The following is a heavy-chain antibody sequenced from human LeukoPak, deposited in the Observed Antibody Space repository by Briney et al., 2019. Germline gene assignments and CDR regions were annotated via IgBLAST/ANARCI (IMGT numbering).Heavy chain of an antibody. V-gene: IGHV3-33*01. Sequence: PGGSLRLSCAASGFTFSSYGMHWVRQAPGKGLEWVAVIWYDGSNKYYADSVKGRFTISRDNSKNTLYLQMNSLRAEDTAVYYCARDPLYYYDSSGYYDLWGQGTLVTVSS. CDR3: ARDPLYYYDSSGYYDL. CDR1: GFTFSSYG. J-gene: IGHJ4*02. D-gene: IGHD3-22*01. CDR2: IWYDGSNK.